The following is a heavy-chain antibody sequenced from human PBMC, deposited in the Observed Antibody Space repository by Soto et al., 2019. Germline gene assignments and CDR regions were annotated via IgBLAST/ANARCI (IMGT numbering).Heavy chain of an antibody. CDR2: IYYSGST. V-gene: IGHV4-59*08. CDR1: GGSISSYY. D-gene: IGHD3-10*02. Sequence: SETLSLTCTVSGGSISSYYWSWIRQPPGKGLEWIGYIYYSGSTNYNPSLKSRVTISVDTSKNQFSLKLSSVTAADTAVYYCAILVYVWGGAGRHDYYYYLDDWGKGTTVTVSS. J-gene: IGHJ6*03. CDR3: AILVYVWGGAGRHDYYYYLDD.